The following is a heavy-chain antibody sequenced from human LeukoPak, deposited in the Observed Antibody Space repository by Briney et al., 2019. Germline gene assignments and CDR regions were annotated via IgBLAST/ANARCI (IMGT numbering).Heavy chain of an antibody. J-gene: IGHJ4*02. D-gene: IGHD3-10*01. V-gene: IGHV1-18*04. CDR2: ISAYNGNT. CDR3: ARVGSMVRGVIVSIDY. CDR1: GYTFTSYY. Sequence: AASVKVSCKASGYTFTSYYMHWVRQAPGQGLEWMGWISAYNGNTNYAQKLQGRVTMTTDTSTSTAYMELRSLRSDDTAVYYCARVGSMVRGVIVSIDYWGQGTLVTVSS.